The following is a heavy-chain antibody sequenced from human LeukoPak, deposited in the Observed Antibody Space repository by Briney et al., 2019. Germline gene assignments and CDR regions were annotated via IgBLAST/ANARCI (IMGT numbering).Heavy chain of an antibody. CDR2: IIPIFGTA. CDR3: ARESRTHFDY. V-gene: IGHV1-69*05. D-gene: IGHD1-14*01. J-gene: IGHJ4*02. CDR1: GYTFTSSD. Sequence: SVKVSCKASGYTFTSSDISWVRQAPGQGLEWMGGIIPIFGTANYAQKFQGRVTITTDESTSTAYMELSSLRSEDTAVYYCARESRTHFDYWGQGTLVTVSS.